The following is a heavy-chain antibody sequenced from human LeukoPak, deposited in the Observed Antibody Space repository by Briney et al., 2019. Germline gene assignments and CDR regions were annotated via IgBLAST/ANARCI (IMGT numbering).Heavy chain of an antibody. CDR3: VRRQDEGSLDY. V-gene: IGHV5-51*01. Sequence: GESLKISCKASGYSFTNYWIGWVRQMPGKGLEWMGIVYPSDSDTRYSPSFQGQVTISADKSISTAYLQWSSLKASDTAIYYCVRRQDEGSLDYWGQGTLVTVSS. J-gene: IGHJ4*02. D-gene: IGHD1-26*01. CDR2: VYPSDSDT. CDR1: GYSFTNYW.